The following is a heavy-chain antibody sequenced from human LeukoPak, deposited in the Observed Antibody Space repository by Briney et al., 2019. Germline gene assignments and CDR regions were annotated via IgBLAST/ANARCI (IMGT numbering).Heavy chain of an antibody. CDR2: ISGNGRDT. CDR3: ARETYGSNYY. CDR1: GFTFSNYH. D-gene: IGHD4-23*01. V-gene: IGHV3-64*01. Sequence: GGSLRLSCEASGFTFSNYHIHWVRQASGKGPEYVSAISGNGRDTYYGNSVKGRFMISRDNSKNTVYLHMGSLREEDTAVYYCARETYGSNYYWGQGTLVTVSS. J-gene: IGHJ4*02.